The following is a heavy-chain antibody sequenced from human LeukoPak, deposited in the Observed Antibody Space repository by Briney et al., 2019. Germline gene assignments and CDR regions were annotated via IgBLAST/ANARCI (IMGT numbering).Heavy chain of an antibody. CDR1: GFTFSSYG. CDR2: IWYDGSNK. Sequence: PGRSLRLSCAASGFTFSSYGMHWVRQAPGKGLEWVAVIWYDGSNKYYADSVKGRFTISRDNSKNTLYLQMNSLRAEDTAVYYCAKDRGTPQYYYDSSGYYDYWGQGTLVTVSS. D-gene: IGHD3-22*01. J-gene: IGHJ4*02. V-gene: IGHV3-33*06. CDR3: AKDRGTPQYYYDSSGYYDY.